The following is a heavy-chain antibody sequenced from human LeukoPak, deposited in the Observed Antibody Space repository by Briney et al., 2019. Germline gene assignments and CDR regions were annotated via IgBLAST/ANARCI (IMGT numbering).Heavy chain of an antibody. CDR3: ARDRMVTYFDY. CDR2: IWYDGSNK. Sequence: GGSLRLSCAASGFTFSSYGMHWVRQAPGKGLEWVAVIWYDGSNKFYADSVKGRFTISRDNSKNTLYLQRNSLRAEDTAMYYCARDRMVTYFDYWGQGTLVTVSS. CDR1: GFTFSSYG. D-gene: IGHD5-18*01. J-gene: IGHJ4*02. V-gene: IGHV3-33*01.